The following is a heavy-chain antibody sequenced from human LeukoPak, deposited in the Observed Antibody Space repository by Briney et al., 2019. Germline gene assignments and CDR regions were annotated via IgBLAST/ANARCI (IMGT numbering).Heavy chain of an antibody. CDR3: ARAGGSGSYYNNWFDP. V-gene: IGHV1-2*02. D-gene: IGHD3-10*01. J-gene: IGHJ5*02. Sequence: ASVKVSCKASGGTFSSYAISWVRQAPGQGLEWMGWINPNSGGTNYAQKFQGRVTMTSDTSISTAYMELSRLRSDDTAVYYCARAGGSGSYYNNWFDPWGQGTLVTVSS. CDR1: GGTFSSYA. CDR2: INPNSGGT.